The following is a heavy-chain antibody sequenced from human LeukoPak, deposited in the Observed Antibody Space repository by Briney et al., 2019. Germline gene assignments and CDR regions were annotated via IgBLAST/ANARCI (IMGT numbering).Heavy chain of an antibody. CDR1: GGSISSSSYY. Sequence: SETLSLTCTVSGGSISSSSYYWGWIRQPPGKGLEWIGSIYYSGSTYYNPSLKSRVTISVDTSKNQFSLKLSSVTAADTAVYYCARHLEAVATDYWGQGTLVTVSP. CDR2: IYYSGST. CDR3: ARHLEAVATDY. V-gene: IGHV4-39*01. D-gene: IGHD6-19*01. J-gene: IGHJ4*02.